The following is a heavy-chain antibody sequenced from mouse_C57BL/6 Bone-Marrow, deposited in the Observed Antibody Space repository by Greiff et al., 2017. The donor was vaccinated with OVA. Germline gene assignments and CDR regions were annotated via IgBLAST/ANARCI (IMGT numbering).Heavy chain of an antibody. Sequence: EVQLQQSGPALVKPGASVKMSCKASGYTFTDYYMNWVKQSHGKSLEWIGVINPYNGGTSYNQKFKGKATLTVDKSSSTAYMELNSLTTEDSAVYYCARRFFDYWGQGTTLTVSS. CDR1: GYTFTDYY. CDR2: INPYNGGT. V-gene: IGHV1-19*01. J-gene: IGHJ2*01. CDR3: ARRFFDY.